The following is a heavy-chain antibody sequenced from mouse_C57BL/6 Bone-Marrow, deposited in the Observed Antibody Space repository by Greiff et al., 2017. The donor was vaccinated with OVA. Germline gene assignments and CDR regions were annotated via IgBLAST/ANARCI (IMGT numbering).Heavy chain of an antibody. CDR2: IYPGDGDT. CDR1: GYAFSSYW. D-gene: IGHD2-3*01. J-gene: IGHJ4*01. V-gene: IGHV1-80*01. Sequence: QVQLQQSGAELVKPGASVKISCKASGYAFSSYWMNWVKQRPGKGLEWIGQIYPGDGDTNYNGKFKGKATLTADKSSSTAYMQLSSLTSEDSAVYFCAREDEDGYYYDYWGQGTSVTVSS. CDR3: AREDEDGYYYDY.